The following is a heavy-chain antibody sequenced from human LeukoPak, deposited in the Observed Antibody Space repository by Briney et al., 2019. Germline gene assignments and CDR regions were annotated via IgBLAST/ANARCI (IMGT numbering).Heavy chain of an antibody. CDR3: ARVALVRGVIITNWFDP. V-gene: IGHV1-18*01. J-gene: IGHJ5*02. CDR2: ISAYNGNT. CDR1: GYTFTSYG. D-gene: IGHD3-10*01. Sequence: ASVKVSCKASGYTFTSYGISWVRQAPGQGLEWMGWISAYNGNTNYAQKLQGRVTMTTDTSTSTAYMELGSLRSDDTAVYYCARVALVRGVIITNWFDPWGQGTPVTVSS.